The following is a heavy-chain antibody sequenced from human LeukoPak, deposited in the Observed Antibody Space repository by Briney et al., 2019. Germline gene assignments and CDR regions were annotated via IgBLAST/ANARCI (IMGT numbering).Heavy chain of an antibody. J-gene: IGHJ4*02. V-gene: IGHV3-23*01. D-gene: IGHD3-3*01. Sequence: GGSLRLSCAASGFTFSSYAMSWVRQAPGKGLEWVSAISGSGGSTCYADSVKGRFTISRDNSKNTLYLQMNSLRAEDTAVYYCAKGRDDFWSGYVYFDYWGQGTLVTVSS. CDR2: ISGSGGST. CDR1: GFTFSSYA. CDR3: AKGRDDFWSGYVYFDY.